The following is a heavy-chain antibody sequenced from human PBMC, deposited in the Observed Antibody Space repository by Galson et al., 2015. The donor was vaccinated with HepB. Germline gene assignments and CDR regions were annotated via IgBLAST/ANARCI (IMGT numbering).Heavy chain of an antibody. Sequence: SLRLSCAASGFTFSYAWMSWVRQAPGKGLEWVGRIKSKTDGGTTDYAAPVKGRFTISRDDSKNTLYLQMNSLKTEDTAVYYCTTEPPPPFMITFGGVIAGVWGQGTLVTVSS. D-gene: IGHD3-16*02. CDR1: GFTFSYAW. V-gene: IGHV3-15*01. J-gene: IGHJ4*02. CDR3: TTEPPPPFMITFGGVIAGV. CDR2: IKSKTDGGTT.